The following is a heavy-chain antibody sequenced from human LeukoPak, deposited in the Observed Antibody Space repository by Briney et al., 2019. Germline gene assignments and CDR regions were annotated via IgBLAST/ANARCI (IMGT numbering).Heavy chain of an antibody. CDR1: GYTFTGYY. V-gene: IGHV1-2*02. D-gene: IGHD1-26*01. J-gene: IGHJ4*02. Sequence: ASVKLSCKASGYTFTGYYMHWVRQAPGQGLEWRGWINPNSGGTNYAQKFQGRVTMTRDTSISTAYMELSRLRSDDTAVYYCARALSGSYLYYFDYWGQGTLVTVSS. CDR2: INPNSGGT. CDR3: ARALSGSYLYYFDY.